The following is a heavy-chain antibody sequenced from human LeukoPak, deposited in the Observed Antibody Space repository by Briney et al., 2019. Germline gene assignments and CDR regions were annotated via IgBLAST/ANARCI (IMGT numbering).Heavy chain of an antibody. Sequence: GGSLRLSCAASGFTFSSYSMNWVRQAPGKGLEWVSSISSSGSYISYADSVKGRFTISRDNAKNSLYLQMNSLRAEDTAVYYCARDRGNSFGWGQGTLVTVSS. CDR1: GFTFSSYS. CDR3: ARDRGNSFG. V-gene: IGHV3-21*01. D-gene: IGHD4-23*01. J-gene: IGHJ4*02. CDR2: ISSSGSYI.